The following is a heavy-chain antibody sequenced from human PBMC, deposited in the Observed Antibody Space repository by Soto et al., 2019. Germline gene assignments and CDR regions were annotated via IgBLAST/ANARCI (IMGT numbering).Heavy chain of an antibody. CDR3: ARDKMTTVTSYYFDY. J-gene: IGHJ4*02. Sequence: GGSLRLSCAASGFTFSTYAMHWFRQAPGKGLEWVAVISYDGTNKYYADSVKGRFTISRDNSKNTLYLQMNSLRAEDTAMYYCARDKMTTVTSYYFDYWGQGTLVTVSS. V-gene: IGHV3-30-3*01. CDR1: GFTFSTYA. CDR2: ISYDGTNK. D-gene: IGHD4-17*01.